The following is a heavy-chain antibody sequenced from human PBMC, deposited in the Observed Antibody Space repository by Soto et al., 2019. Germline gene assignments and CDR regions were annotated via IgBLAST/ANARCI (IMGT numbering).Heavy chain of an antibody. CDR2: IIPILGIA. J-gene: IGHJ3*02. CDR3: AREKQAGTRVGDAFDI. V-gene: IGHV1-69*04. CDR1: GGTFSSYT. D-gene: IGHD1-1*01. Sequence: SVKVSCKASGGTFSSYTISWVRQAPGQGLEWMGRIIPILGIANYAQKFQGRVTITADKSTSTAYMELSSLRSEDTAVYYCAREKQAGTRVGDAFDIWGQGTMVTVS.